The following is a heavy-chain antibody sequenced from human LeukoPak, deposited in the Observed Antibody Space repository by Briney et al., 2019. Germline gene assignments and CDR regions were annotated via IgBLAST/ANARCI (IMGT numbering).Heavy chain of an antibody. V-gene: IGHV3-7*01. CDR3: ARDLNGIVVVIPGIFDY. CDR2: IKQDGSEK. D-gene: IGHD3-22*01. J-gene: IGHJ4*02. Sequence: GGSLRLSRAASGFTFSSYWMSWVRQAPGKGLEWVANIKQDGSEKYYVDSVKGRFTISRDNAKNSLYLQMNSLRAEDTAVYYCARDLNGIVVVIPGIFDYWGQGTLVTVSS. CDR1: GFTFSSYW.